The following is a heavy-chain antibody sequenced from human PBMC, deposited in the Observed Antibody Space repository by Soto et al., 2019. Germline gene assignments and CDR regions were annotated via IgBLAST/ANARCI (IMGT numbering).Heavy chain of an antibody. J-gene: IGHJ5*01. CDR2: TYYRSKWYN. CDR1: WDSVSTNSAT. D-gene: IGHD7-27*01. Sequence: QVQLQQSGPGLVKPSQALSLTCAISWDSVSTNSATWDWIRQSPSRGLEWLGRTYYRSKWYNDYAVSVQGRIPRSPGACNSKACLQRTCVTPDETAVYSSVRLTGNRWLASWGQGTLLTVSS. CDR3: VRLTGNRWLAS. V-gene: IGHV6-1*01.